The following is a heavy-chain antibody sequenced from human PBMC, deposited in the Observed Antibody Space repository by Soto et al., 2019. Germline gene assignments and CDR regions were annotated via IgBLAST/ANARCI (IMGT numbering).Heavy chain of an antibody. D-gene: IGHD2-8*02. Sequence: SETLSLTCPVSGGSISSSSYHWGWIRQPPGKGLEWIGSIYYSGSTYYNPSLKSRVTISVDTSKNQFSLKLTSVTAADTAVYYCARDKITGLFDYWGQGTLVTVSS. J-gene: IGHJ4*02. CDR2: IYYSGST. V-gene: IGHV4-39*07. CDR3: ARDKITGLFDY. CDR1: GGSISSSSYH.